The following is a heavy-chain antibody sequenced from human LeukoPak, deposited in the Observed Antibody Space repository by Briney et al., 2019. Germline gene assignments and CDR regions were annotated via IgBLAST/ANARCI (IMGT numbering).Heavy chain of an antibody. D-gene: IGHD3-10*01. J-gene: IGHJ4*02. Sequence: GGSLRLSCAASGFTFSSYGMHWVRQAPGKGLEWVAFIRYDGSNKYYADSVKGRFTISRDNSKNTLYLQMNSLRAEDTAVYYCARARGRTGSFDYWGQGTLVTVSS. CDR1: GFTFSSYG. CDR2: IRYDGSNK. CDR3: ARARGRTGSFDY. V-gene: IGHV3-30*02.